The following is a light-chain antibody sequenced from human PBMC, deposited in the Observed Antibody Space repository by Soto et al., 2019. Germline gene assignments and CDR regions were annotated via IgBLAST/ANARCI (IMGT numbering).Light chain of an antibody. CDR1: SSDVAFYNH. Sequence: QSVLTQPASVSGSPGQSITISCTGTSSDVAFYNHVSWYQQHPGKAPKHLIYEVNNRPSGVSHRFSGSKSGNTASLTISGLQAEYEADYYFSSFASTHTYVFGTGTKLTVL. CDR3: SSFASTHTYV. J-gene: IGLJ1*01. CDR2: EVN. V-gene: IGLV2-14*01.